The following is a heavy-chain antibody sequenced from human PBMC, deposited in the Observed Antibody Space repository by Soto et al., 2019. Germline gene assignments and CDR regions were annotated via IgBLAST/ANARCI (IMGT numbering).Heavy chain of an antibody. V-gene: IGHV4-30-2*01. CDR3: ARDLRSGYCSGGSCSDY. D-gene: IGHD2-15*01. J-gene: IGHJ4*02. CDR2: IYHSGST. CDR1: GGSISSGGYS. Sequence: SETLSLTCAVSGGSISSGGYSWSWIRQPPGKGLEWIGYIYHSGSTYYNPSLKSRVTISVDRSKNQFSLKLSSVTAADTAVYYCARDLRSGYCSGGSCSDYWGQGNLVTVSS.